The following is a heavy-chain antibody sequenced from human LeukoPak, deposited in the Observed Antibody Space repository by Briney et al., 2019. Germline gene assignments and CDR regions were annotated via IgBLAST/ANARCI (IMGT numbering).Heavy chain of an antibody. J-gene: IGHJ4*02. V-gene: IGHV1-2*02. CDR2: INPNSSVT. D-gene: IGHD5-18*01. CDR3: ARGYSYGYGPLDY. CDR1: GYTFTGYY. Sequence: ASVKVSCKTSGYTFTGYYMHWVRQAPGQDLEWMGWINPNSSVTNYAQRFQGRVTMTTDTSTSTAYMELRSLRSDDTAVYYCARGYSYGYGPLDYWGQGTLVTVSS.